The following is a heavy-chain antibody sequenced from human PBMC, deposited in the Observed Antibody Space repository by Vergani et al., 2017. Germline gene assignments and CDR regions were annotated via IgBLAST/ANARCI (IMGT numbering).Heavy chain of an antibody. Sequence: QVQLQESGPGLVQPSQTLSLTCTVSGGSISSDNYYWSWIRQPAGKGLEWIGRIYSSGGTNYNPSLKSRVTISIDTSKNQFSLKLTSVTAADTAVYYCARYCSSTGCYLSSDPWGQGTLVTVSS. J-gene: IGHJ5*02. D-gene: IGHD2-2*01. V-gene: IGHV4-61*02. CDR1: GGSISSDNYY. CDR3: ARYCSSTGCYLSSDP. CDR2: IYSSGGT.